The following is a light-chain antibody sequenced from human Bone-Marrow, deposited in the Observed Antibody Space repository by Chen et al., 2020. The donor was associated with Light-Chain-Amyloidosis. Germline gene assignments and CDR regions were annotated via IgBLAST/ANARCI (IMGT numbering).Light chain of an antibody. CDR2: KDN. J-gene: IGLJ2*01. CDR3: QSAITDGVSMF. CDR1: GLPTQY. V-gene: IGLV3-25*03. Sequence: SDDLTQPPAVSVSPGQTARLSCSGDGLPTQYSSWYQLRPGQAPRLLIFKDNERPSGIPERFSGSSSGTIVNLTIKGVQAEDEADYYGQSAITDGVSMFFGGGTRLTVL.